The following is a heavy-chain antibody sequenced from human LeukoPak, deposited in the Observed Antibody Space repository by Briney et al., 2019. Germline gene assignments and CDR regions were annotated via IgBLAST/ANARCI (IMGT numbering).Heavy chain of an antibody. J-gene: IGHJ4*02. V-gene: IGHV4-39*07. CDR1: GGSISSSSYY. CDR2: IYYSGST. CDR3: ARTKDLPPDYYFDY. Sequence: PSETLSLTCTVSGGSISSSSYYWGWIRQPPGKGLEWIGSIYYSGSTYYNPSLKSRVTISVDTSKNQFSLKLSSVTAADTAVYYCARTKDLPPDYYFDYWGQGTLVTVSS.